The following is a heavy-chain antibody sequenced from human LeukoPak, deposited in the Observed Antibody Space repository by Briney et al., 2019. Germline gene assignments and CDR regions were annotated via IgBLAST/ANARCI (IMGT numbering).Heavy chain of an antibody. J-gene: IGHJ5*02. Sequence: SVKVSCKASGGTFSSYAISWVRQAPGQGLECMGGIIPIFGTANYAQKFQRRVTITADKSTSTAYMELSSLRSEDTAVYYCASTSYSGYDSCNWFDPWGQGTLVTVSS. CDR3: ASTSYSGYDSCNWFDP. V-gene: IGHV1-69*06. CDR1: GGTFSSYA. CDR2: IIPIFGTA. D-gene: IGHD5-12*01.